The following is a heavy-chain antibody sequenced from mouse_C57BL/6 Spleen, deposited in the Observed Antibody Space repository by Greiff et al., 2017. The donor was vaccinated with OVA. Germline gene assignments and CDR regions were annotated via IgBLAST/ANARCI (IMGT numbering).Heavy chain of an antibody. CDR3: ARPLLYGSSLYAMDY. Sequence: QVQLQQSGAELVKPGASVKISCKASGYAFSSYWMNWVKQRPGKGLEWIGQIYPGDGDTNYNGKFKGKATLTADKSSSTAYMQLSSLTSEDSAVYFCARPLLYGSSLYAMDYWGQGTSVTVSS. J-gene: IGHJ4*01. CDR1: GYAFSSYW. V-gene: IGHV1-80*01. CDR2: IYPGDGDT. D-gene: IGHD1-1*01.